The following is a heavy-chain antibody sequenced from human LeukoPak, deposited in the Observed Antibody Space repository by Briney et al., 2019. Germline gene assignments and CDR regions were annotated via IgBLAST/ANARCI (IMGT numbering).Heavy chain of an antibody. CDR3: ARDYDGRGYSPYFDY. CDR1: GFTFSTYG. Sequence: GGSLRLSCAASGFTFSTYGMHWVRQAPGKGLEWVAVVWYDGINKYYADSVKGRFTISRDNSKDTLYLQVDNLRAEDTAVYYCARDYDGRGYSPYFDYWGQGALVTVSS. V-gene: IGHV3-33*01. J-gene: IGHJ4*02. D-gene: IGHD3-22*01. CDR2: VWYDGINK.